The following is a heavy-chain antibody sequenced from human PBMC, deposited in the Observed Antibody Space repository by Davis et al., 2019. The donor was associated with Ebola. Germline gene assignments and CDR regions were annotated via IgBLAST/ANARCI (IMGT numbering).Heavy chain of an antibody. D-gene: IGHD4-23*01. J-gene: IGHJ6*02. V-gene: IGHV3-48*01. Sequence: PGGSLRLSCAASGFTFSSYSMNWVRQAPGKGLEWVSYISSSSSTIYYADSVKGRFTISRDNAKNSLYLQMSSLRAEDTAVYYCARDLTMTTVELRYYYYGMDVWGQGTTVTVSS. CDR2: ISSSSSTI. CDR3: ARDLTMTTVELRYYYYGMDV. CDR1: GFTFSSYS.